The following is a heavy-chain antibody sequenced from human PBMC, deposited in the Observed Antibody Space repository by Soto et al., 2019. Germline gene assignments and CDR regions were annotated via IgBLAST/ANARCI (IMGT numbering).Heavy chain of an antibody. CDR3: VQRGDGSKYYYYGMDV. V-gene: IGHV3-23*01. CDR1: GITFSNFS. CDR2: IGGSGIST. D-gene: IGHD3-10*01. J-gene: IGHJ6*02. Sequence: PGGSLRLSCAASGITFSNFSLNWVRQAPGKGLEWVSGIGGSGISTYYADSVKGRFTISRDNSKNTLYLQMSSLRAEDTAVYYCVQRGDGSKYYYYGMDVWGQGTTVTVSS.